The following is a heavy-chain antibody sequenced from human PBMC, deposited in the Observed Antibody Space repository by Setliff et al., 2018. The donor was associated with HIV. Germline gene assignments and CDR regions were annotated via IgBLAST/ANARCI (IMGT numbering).Heavy chain of an antibody. J-gene: IGHJ4*02. D-gene: IGHD1-26*01. CDR3: ARKGYSGSYWIVDY. CDR2: ISSSSATT. V-gene: IGHV3-11*04. CDR1: GFTFSDYY. Sequence: GGSLRLSCTASGFTFSDYYMNWIRQAPGGGLEWLSYISSSSATTYYADSVKGRFTISRDNAKNSLYLQMNSLRAEDTAVYYCARKGYSGSYWIVDYWGQGTLVTVSS.